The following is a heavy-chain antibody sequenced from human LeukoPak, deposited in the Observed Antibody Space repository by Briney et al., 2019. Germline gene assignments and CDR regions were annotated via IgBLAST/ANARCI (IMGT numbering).Heavy chain of an antibody. J-gene: IGHJ3*01. V-gene: IGHV1-2*02. CDR2: INPNSGGT. CDR1: GYTFTGNY. CDR3: ARGDRSSSILEDAFDL. D-gene: IGHD6-6*01. Sequence: ASVKVSCRASGYTFTGNYIHWVRQAPGQGLEWMGWINPNSGGTKFAQRFQGRVSMTRDTSITTAYMDLSRLTSDDTAVYYCARGDRSSSILEDAFDLWGPGTMVSASS.